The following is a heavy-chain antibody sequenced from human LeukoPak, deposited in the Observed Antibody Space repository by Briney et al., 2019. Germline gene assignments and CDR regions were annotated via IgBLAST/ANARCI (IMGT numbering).Heavy chain of an antibody. J-gene: IGHJ4*02. D-gene: IGHD6-19*01. CDR2: ITGGSNII. CDR1: GFNFNIYS. V-gene: IGHV3-48*01. CDR3: ARGLQWGFDW. Sequence: GGSLRLSCEASGFNFNIYSMNWVRQAPGKGLEWVSYITGGSNIIYYGDSVRGRFTISRDNAKNSLFLQMNGLRVEDTAVYYCARGLQWGFDWWGQGTLVTVPS.